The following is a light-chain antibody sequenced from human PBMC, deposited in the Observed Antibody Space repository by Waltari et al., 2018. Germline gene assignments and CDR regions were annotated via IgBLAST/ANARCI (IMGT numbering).Light chain of an antibody. CDR1: NSDVGGYNY. V-gene: IGLV2-8*01. CDR3: SSYAGSNNLV. Sequence: QSALTQPPSASGSRGQSVTISCTGTNSDVGGYNYVSWYQHHPGEAPKLMIFEVNKRPSGVPDRFSGSKSGNTASLTVSGLQAEDDADYYCSSYAGSNNLVFGTGTKVTVL. J-gene: IGLJ1*01. CDR2: EVN.